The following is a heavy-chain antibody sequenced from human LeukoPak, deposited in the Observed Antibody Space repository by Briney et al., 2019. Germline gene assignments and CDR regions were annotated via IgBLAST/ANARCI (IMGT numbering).Heavy chain of an antibody. D-gene: IGHD3-22*01. J-gene: IGHJ4*02. CDR1: GGSISSYY. Sequence: ETLSLTCTVPGGSISSYYWSWVRQAPGKGLEWVSAISGSGGSTYYADSVKGRFTISRDNSKNTLYLQMNSLRAEDTAVYYCAKYGMIVVVLDYWGQGTLVTVSS. CDR3: AKYGMIVVVLDY. CDR2: ISGSGGST. V-gene: IGHV3-23*01.